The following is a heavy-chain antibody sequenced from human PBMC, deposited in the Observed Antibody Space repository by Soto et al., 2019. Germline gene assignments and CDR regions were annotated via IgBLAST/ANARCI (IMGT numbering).Heavy chain of an antibody. V-gene: IGHV3-30*18. Sequence: PGGSLRLSCTDSGFSFSTYVMDWVRQAPGKGLEWVARILYDGSKEYYADPVKGRFTISRDNSKNTLYLQMDRLRVEDTAVYFCAKGLALMADHWGQGT. D-gene: IGHD2-21*01. CDR1: GFSFSTYV. CDR3: AKGLALMADH. J-gene: IGHJ4*02. CDR2: ILYDGSKE.